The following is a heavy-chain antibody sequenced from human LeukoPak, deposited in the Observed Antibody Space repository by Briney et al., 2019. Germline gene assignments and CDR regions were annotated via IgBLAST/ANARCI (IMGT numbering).Heavy chain of an antibody. Sequence: SETLSLTCTVSGYSISSGYYWGWIRQPPGKGLEWIGSIYHSGSTYYNPSLKSRVTISVDTSKNQFSLKLSPVTAADTAVYYCARTPGYYGSGSYFYWGQGTLVTVSS. J-gene: IGHJ4*02. CDR2: IYHSGST. CDR1: GYSISSGYY. V-gene: IGHV4-38-2*02. D-gene: IGHD3-10*01. CDR3: ARTPGYYGSGSYFY.